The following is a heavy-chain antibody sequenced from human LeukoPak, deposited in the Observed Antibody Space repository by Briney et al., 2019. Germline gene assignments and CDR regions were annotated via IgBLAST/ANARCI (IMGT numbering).Heavy chain of an antibody. J-gene: IGHJ4*02. D-gene: IGHD3-22*01. V-gene: IGHV3-23*01. Sequence: GGSLRLSCAASGFTFSSYAMSWVRQAPGKGLEWVSTISGNGDSTYYADSVKGRFTISRDNSKNTLYLQMNSLRAEDTAVYYCAKVGYYYDSSPFDYWGQGTLVTVSS. CDR3: AKVGYYYDSSPFDY. CDR2: ISGNGDST. CDR1: GFTFSSYA.